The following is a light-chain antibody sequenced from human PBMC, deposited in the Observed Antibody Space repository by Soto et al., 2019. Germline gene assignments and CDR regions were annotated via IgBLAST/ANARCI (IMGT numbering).Light chain of an antibody. V-gene: IGLV2-14*01. CDR2: EVG. CDR3: SSYTSSSTLL. J-gene: IGLJ2*01. CDR1: SSDVGGYKY. Sequence: QSALTQPASVSGSPGQSITISCTGTSSDVGGYKYVSWYQQHPGKAPKLMIYEVGNRPSGVSNRISGSKSGNTASLTISGLQAEDEADYYCSSYTSSSTLLFGGGTQLTVL.